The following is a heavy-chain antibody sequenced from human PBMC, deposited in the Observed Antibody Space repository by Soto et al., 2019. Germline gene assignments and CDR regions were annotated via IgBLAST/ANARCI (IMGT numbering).Heavy chain of an antibody. CDR1: GFTFDDYT. D-gene: IGHD6-13*01. V-gene: IGHV3-43*01. CDR3: AKDISRSRLSDGMDV. CDR2: ISWDGGGT. Sequence: EVQLVESGGVVVQPGGSLRLSCAASGFTFDDYTMHWVRQAPGKGLEWVSLISWDGGGTTYADSVKGRFTISRDNSKNSLYLQMNRLRTEDTAFYYCAKDISRSRLSDGMDVWGQGTTVTVSS. J-gene: IGHJ6*02.